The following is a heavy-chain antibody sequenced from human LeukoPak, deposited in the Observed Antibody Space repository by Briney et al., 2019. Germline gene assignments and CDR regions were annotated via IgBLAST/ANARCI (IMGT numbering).Heavy chain of an antibody. CDR2: IYYSGST. V-gene: IGHV4-59*01. CDR3: AREPPSVGYPEYYFDY. Sequence: SETLSLTCNVSGGSISSYYWSWIRQPPGKGLEWIGYIYYSGSTNYNPSLKSRVTISVDTSKNQFSLKLSSVTAADTAVYYCAREPPSVGYPEYYFDYWGQGTLVTVSS. CDR1: GGSISSYY. D-gene: IGHD5-18*01. J-gene: IGHJ4*02.